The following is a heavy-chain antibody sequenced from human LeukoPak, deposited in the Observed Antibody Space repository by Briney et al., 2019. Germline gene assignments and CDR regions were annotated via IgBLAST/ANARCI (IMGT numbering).Heavy chain of an antibody. CDR2: ISSSNSYI. V-gene: IGHV3-21*01. D-gene: IGHD4-17*01. CDR3: ARDQRGPVTPVGDY. CDR1: EFTFDSYA. J-gene: IGHJ4*01. Sequence: GTSLRLSCAASEFTFDSYAMHWVRQAPGKGLEWVSPISSSNSYIFYADSVKGRFTISRDNAKNSLYLQMNSLRAEDTAVYYCARDQRGPVTPVGDYWGQGVLVSVSS.